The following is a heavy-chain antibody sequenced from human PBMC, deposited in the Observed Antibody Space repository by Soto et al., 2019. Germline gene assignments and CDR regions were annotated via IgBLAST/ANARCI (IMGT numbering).Heavy chain of an antibody. CDR3: ARDDVLCYGGRCYGVPLDV. J-gene: IGHJ6*03. CDR1: GFTVSSKY. Sequence: PGGSLRLSCAASGFTVSSKYMSLVRQAPGKGLEWVSLIQSGGPTYYADSVKGRFTISRDTSENTLHLQMDSLRAEDTAVYYCARDDVLCYGGRCYGVPLDVWCKGTTVTVS. V-gene: IGHV3-66*01. D-gene: IGHD2-15*01. CDR2: IQSGGPT.